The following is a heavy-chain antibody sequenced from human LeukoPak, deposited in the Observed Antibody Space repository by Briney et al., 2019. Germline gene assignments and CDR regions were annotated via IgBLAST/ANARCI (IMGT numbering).Heavy chain of an antibody. Sequence: GGSLRLSCVASGFTFTSYWMSWVRQAPGKRLEWVANISLDGSQKYYVDSLKGRFTISRDNAKNSLYLQMDSLRVEDTAVYYCARDVDYANPRHDYWGQGTLVTVSS. CDR1: GFTFTSYW. D-gene: IGHD4-17*01. CDR2: ISLDGSQK. J-gene: IGHJ4*02. CDR3: ARDVDYANPRHDY. V-gene: IGHV3-7*01.